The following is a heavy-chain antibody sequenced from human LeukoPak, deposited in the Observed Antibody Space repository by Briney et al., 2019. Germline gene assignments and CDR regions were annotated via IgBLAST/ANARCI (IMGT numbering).Heavy chain of an antibody. Sequence: QPGGSLRLSRTASGFTFAGYWMTWVRHPPGKGLEWVANIKSDGSEKYYVDSVKGRFTVSRDNTKNSLSLQLNSLRAEDTAVYYCAKLSEYSFDSRGQGTQVTVSS. CDR3: AKLSEYSFDS. CDR2: IKSDGSEK. J-gene: IGHJ4*02. D-gene: IGHD6-6*01. CDR1: GFTFAGYW. V-gene: IGHV3-7*02.